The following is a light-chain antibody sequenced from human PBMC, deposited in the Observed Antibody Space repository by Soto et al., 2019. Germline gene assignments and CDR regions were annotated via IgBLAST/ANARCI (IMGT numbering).Light chain of an antibody. CDR3: QSYDSSLSGVV. CDR2: GNN. V-gene: IGLV1-40*01. Sequence: QPVLTQPPSVSGAPGQRVTISCTGRSSNIGAGYDVHWYQQLPGTAPKLLIYGNNNRPSGVPDRFSGSKSGTSGSLAITGLQAEDEADYYCQSYDSSLSGVVFGGGTKVTVL. CDR1: SSNIGAGYD. J-gene: IGLJ2*01.